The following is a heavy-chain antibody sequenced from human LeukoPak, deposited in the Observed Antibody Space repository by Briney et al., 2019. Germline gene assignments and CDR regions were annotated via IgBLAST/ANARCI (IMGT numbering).Heavy chain of an antibody. CDR2: IYHSGST. CDR3: ARSRDYYDSSGSFDC. CDR1: GDSISSYY. D-gene: IGHD3-22*01. J-gene: IGHJ4*02. Sequence: NPSETLSLTCTVSGDSISSYYWGWIRQPPGKGLEWIGSIYHSGSTYYNPSLKSRVTISVDTSKNQFSLKLSSVTAADTAVYYCARSRDYYDSSGSFDCWGQGTLVTVSS. V-gene: IGHV4-38-2*02.